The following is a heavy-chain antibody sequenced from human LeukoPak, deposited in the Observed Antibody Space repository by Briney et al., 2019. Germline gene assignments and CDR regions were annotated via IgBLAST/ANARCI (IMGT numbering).Heavy chain of an antibody. Sequence: SETLSLTCTVSGGSISSSSYYWGWIRQPPGKGLEWIGSIYYSGSTYYNPSLKSRVTISVDTSKNQFSLKLSSVTAADTAVYYCASGPSGYSSGWYSRIGLFGPWFDPWGQGTLVTVSS. J-gene: IGHJ5*02. CDR1: GGSISSSSYY. V-gene: IGHV4-39*07. CDR2: IYYSGST. CDR3: ASGPSGYSSGWYSRIGLFGPWFDP. D-gene: IGHD6-19*01.